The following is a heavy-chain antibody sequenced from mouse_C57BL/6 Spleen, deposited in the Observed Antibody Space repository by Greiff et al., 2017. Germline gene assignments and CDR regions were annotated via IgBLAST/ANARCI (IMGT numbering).Heavy chain of an antibody. V-gene: IGHV1-69*01. J-gene: IGHJ4*01. CDR2: IDPSDSYT. CDR3: ARSYLLWNERNAMDY. Sequence: VQLQQPGAELVMPGASVKLSCKASGYTFTSYWMHWVKQRPGQGLEWIGEIDPSDSYTNYNQKFKGKSTLTVDKSSSTAYMQLSSLTSEDSAVYYCARSYLLWNERNAMDYWGQGTSVTVSS. CDR1: GYTFTSYW. D-gene: IGHD2-1*01.